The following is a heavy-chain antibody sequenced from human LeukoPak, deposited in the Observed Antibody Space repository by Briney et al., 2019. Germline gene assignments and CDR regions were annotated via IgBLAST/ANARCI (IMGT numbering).Heavy chain of an antibody. CDR2: ISYDGSNK. CDR3: ASGSTSCYGCDFDY. Sequence: GGSLRLSCAASGFTFSSYAMHWVRQAPGKGLEWVAVISYDGSNKYYADSVKGRFTISRDNSKNSLYLQMNSLRAEDTAVYYCASGSTSCYGCDFDYWGQGTLVTVSS. V-gene: IGHV3-30-3*01. D-gene: IGHD2-2*01. CDR1: GFTFSSYA. J-gene: IGHJ4*02.